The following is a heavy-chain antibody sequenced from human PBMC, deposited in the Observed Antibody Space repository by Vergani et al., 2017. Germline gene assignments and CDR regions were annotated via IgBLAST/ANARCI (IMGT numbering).Heavy chain of an antibody. V-gene: IGHV4-4*02. CDR2: IYHSGST. CDR3: ARSDRNRGDSGARYSACDS. CDR1: GGSISSSNW. J-gene: IGHJ3*02. Sequence: QVQLQESGPGLVKPSGTLSLTCAVSGGSISSSNWWSWVRQPPGKGLEWIGEIYHSGSTNYNPSLKSRVTISVDKSKNQFSLKLSSVTAADTAGYDCARSDRNRGDSGARYSACDSWGQGTMVTVSS. D-gene: IGHD5-12*01.